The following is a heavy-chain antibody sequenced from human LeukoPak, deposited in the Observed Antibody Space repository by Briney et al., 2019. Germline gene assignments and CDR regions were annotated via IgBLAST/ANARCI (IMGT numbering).Heavy chain of an antibody. J-gene: IGHJ5*02. CDR2: ISGSGGST. V-gene: IGHV3-23*01. D-gene: IGHD6-19*01. Sequence: GGSLRLSCAASGFTFSSYAMSWVRQAPGKGLEWVSAISGSGGSTYYADSVKGRFTISRDNAKNTLYLQMNSLRAEDTAVYYCAREVAVAGTPRFDPWGQGTLVTVSS. CDR3: AREVAVAGTPRFDP. CDR1: GFTFSSYA.